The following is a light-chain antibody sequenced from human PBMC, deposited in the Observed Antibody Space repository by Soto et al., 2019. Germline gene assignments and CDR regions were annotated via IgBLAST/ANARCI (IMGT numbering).Light chain of an antibody. CDR1: QTINHK. J-gene: IGKJ2*01. CDR3: HQYDTYFRYT. CDR2: HGY. Sequence: DIQMTQSPSTLSASVGDRVTITCRASQTINHKLAWYQKKPGKAPKLLIYHGYTWESGVPSRFSGSGSGSEFTLTIGSLQPDDFANYYCHQYDTYFRYTFGQGTKLDIK. V-gene: IGKV1-5*01.